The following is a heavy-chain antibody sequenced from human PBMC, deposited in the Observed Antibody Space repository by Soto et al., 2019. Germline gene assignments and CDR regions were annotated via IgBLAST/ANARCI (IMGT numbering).Heavy chain of an antibody. V-gene: IGHV3-23*01. J-gene: IGHJ4*02. CDR1: GFSFSSFA. CDR2: ISGSGGST. D-gene: IGHD3-22*01. Sequence: GGSLRLSCAASGFSFSSFAVSWVRQAPGQGLEWVSVISGSGGSTYYVDSVKGRFTISRDNSKSTLYLQMSSLRAGDTAIFYCAKHQAGTMTHFDHWGQGTLVTVSS. CDR3: AKHQAGTMTHFDH.